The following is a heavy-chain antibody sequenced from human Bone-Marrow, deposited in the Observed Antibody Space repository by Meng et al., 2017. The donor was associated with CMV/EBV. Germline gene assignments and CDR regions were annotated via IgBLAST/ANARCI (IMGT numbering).Heavy chain of an antibody. Sequence: GFPFSSYAMSWVRQAPGKGLEWVSVIYSGGSSTYYADSVKGRFTISRDNSKNTLYLQMNSLRAEDTAVYYCAKVSYYYDSSGYSFDYWGQGTLVTVSS. CDR2: IYSGGSST. J-gene: IGHJ4*02. CDR3: AKVSYYYDSSGYSFDY. V-gene: IGHV3-23*03. CDR1: GFPFSSYA. D-gene: IGHD3-22*01.